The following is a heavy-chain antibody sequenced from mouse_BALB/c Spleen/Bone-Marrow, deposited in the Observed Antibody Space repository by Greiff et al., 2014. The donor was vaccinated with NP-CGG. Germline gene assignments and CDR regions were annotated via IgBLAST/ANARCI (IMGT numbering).Heavy chain of an antibody. Sequence: EVQLVESGGGLVQPGGSLRLPCTTSGFTFTDYFMTWVRQPPGKALEWLGFIRNKPNGYTTKYNPSVKGRFTISRDNSQGILYLQMNTLRAEDSAIYYCARDYSGYFDFWGQGTTLTVSS. D-gene: IGHD5-1*01. J-gene: IGHJ2*01. CDR3: ARDYSGYFDF. CDR2: IRNKPNGYTT. V-gene: IGHV7-3*02. CDR1: GFTFTDYF.